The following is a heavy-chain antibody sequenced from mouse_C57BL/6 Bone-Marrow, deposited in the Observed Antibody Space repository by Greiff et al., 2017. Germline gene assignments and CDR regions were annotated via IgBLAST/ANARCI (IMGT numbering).Heavy chain of an antibody. CDR1: GFNIKDDY. CDR3: TTDFDY. J-gene: IGHJ2*01. Sequence: VQLQQSGAELVRPGASVKLSCTASGFNIKDDYMHWVKPRPEQGLEWIGWIDPGNGDTEYASKFQGKATITADTSSNTASLKLSSPTSEDTAVYYCTTDFDYWGQGTTLTVSS. CDR2: IDPGNGDT. V-gene: IGHV14-4*01.